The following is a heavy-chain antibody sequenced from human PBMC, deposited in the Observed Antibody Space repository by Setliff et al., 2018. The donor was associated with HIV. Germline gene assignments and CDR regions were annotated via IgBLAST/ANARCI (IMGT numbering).Heavy chain of an antibody. D-gene: IGHD4-17*01. CDR1: GGSISSSNW. CDR2: MYHSGNT. Sequence: SETLSLTCAVSGGSISSSNWWSWVRQPSGKGLEWIGEMYHSGNTNYNPSLKSRVTISVDKSKNHFSLQLTSVTAADTAMYYCARAVSGGDYGEEKYYYFGLDVWGQGTTVTVSS. V-gene: IGHV4-4*02. J-gene: IGHJ6*02. CDR3: ARAVSGGDYGEEKYYYFGLDV.